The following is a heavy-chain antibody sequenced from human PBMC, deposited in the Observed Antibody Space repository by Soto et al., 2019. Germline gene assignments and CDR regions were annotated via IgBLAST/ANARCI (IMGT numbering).Heavy chain of an antibody. CDR1: GYSFTSYW. V-gene: IGHV5-10-1*01. D-gene: IGHD3-3*01. J-gene: IGHJ6*02. Sequence: PGESLKISCKGSGYSFTSYWISWVRQMPGKGLEWMGRIDPSDSYTNYSPSFQGHVTISADKSIGTAYLQWSSLKASDTAMYYCARGMPYYDFWSGYSGQGTHYYYYGMDVWGQGTTVTVSS. CDR3: ARGMPYYDFWSGYSGQGTHYYYYGMDV. CDR2: IDPSDSYT.